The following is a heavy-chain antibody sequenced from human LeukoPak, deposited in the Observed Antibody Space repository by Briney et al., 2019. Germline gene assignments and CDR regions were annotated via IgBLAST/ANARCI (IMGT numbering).Heavy chain of an antibody. CDR3: ARVGQQLASNFDY. J-gene: IGHJ4*02. CDR1: DGSISSYY. CDR2: IYYSGST. Sequence: SETLSLTCTVSDGSISSYYWSWIRQSPGKGLEWIGYIYYSGSTNYNPSLKSRVTISLDTSKNQFSLKLSSVTAADTAIYYRARVGQQLASNFDYWGQGTLVTVSS. V-gene: IGHV4-59*01. D-gene: IGHD6-13*01.